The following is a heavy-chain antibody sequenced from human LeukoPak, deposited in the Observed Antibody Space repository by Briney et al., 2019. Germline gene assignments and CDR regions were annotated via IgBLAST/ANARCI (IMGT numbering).Heavy chain of an antibody. CDR1: GYSVSSNIVA. CDR3: ARAYGHFDY. D-gene: IGHD4-17*01. CDR2: TYYRSKWYN. Sequence: SQSLSLTCAISGYSVSSNIVAWNWIRQSPSRGLEWLGRTYYRSKWYNDYAVSVKSRITINPDTSKNQFSLQLNSVTPEDTAVYYCARAYGHFDYWGQGTLVTVSS. J-gene: IGHJ4*02. V-gene: IGHV6-1*01.